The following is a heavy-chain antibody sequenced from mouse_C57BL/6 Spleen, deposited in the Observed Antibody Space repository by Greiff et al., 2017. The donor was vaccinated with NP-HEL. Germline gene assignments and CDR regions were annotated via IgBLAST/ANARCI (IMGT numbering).Heavy chain of an antibody. CDR1: GYTFTSYG. CDR2: IYPRSGNT. Sequence: QVQLKQSGAELARPGASVKLSCKASGYTFTSYGISWVKQSTGQGLEWIGEIYPRSGNTYYNEKFKGKATLTADKSSSTAYMELRSLTTEDSAVYFCARGRERAMDYWGQGTSVTVSS. D-gene: IGHD6-2*01. V-gene: IGHV1-81*01. CDR3: ARGRERAMDY. J-gene: IGHJ4*01.